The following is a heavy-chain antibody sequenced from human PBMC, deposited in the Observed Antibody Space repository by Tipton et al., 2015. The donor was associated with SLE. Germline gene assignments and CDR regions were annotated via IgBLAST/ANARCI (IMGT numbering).Heavy chain of an antibody. V-gene: IGHV4-34*01. CDR3: TRGQGDAFDI. CDR1: GGSFSGYY. CDR2: INHSGST. J-gene: IGHJ3*02. Sequence: TLSLTCAVYGGSFSGYYWSWIRQPPGKGLEWIGEINHSGSTNYNPSLKSRVTISVDTPKNQFPLKLSSVTAADTAVYYCTRGQGDAFDIWGQGTMVTVSS.